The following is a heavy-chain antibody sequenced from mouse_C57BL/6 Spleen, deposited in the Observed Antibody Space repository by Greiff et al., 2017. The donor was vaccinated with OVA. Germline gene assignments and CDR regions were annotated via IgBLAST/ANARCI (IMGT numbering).Heavy chain of an antibody. CDR2: INPNNGGT. CDR1: GYTFTDYY. Sequence: EVQLQQSGPELVKPGASVKISCKASGYTFTDYYMNWVKQSHGKSLEWIGDINPNNGGTSYNQKFKGKATLTVDKSSSTAYMELRSLTSEDSAVYYCAREGFYYGSGGFAYWGQGTLVTGSA. D-gene: IGHD1-1*01. CDR3: AREGFYYGSGGFAY. J-gene: IGHJ3*01. V-gene: IGHV1-26*01.